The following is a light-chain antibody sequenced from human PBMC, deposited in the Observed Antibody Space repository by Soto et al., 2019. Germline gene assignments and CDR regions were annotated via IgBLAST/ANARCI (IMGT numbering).Light chain of an antibody. J-gene: IGLJ2*01. Sequence: QSALTQPPSASGSPGQSVTISCTGTNSDVGIYNYVSWYQHHPGKAPRLIIYEVVQRPSGVPDRFSGSKSGNTASLTVSGLQAADEADYFCRSYASSNTYVFGGGTKLTVL. CDR3: RSYASSNTYV. CDR2: EVV. V-gene: IGLV2-8*01. CDR1: NSDVGIYNY.